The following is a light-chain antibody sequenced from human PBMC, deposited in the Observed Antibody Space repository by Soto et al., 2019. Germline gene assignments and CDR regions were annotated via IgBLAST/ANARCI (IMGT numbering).Light chain of an antibody. J-gene: IGLJ1*01. CDR1: SSDVGGYNY. V-gene: IGLV2-14*01. Sequence: QSVLTQPASVSGSPGQSITISCPGTSSDVGGYNYVSWYQLHPGKAPKLIIYEVSNRPSGVSNRFSGSKSGNTASLTISGLQAEDEADYYCNSYTSSTAYVFGTGTKVTVL. CDR2: EVS. CDR3: NSYTSSTAYV.